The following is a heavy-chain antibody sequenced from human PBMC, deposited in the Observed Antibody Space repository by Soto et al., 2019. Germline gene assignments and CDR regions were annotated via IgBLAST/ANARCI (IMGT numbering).Heavy chain of an antibody. CDR3: ATDRVTFGGVIVRRGWGNFDY. J-gene: IGHJ4*02. D-gene: IGHD3-16*02. CDR1: GYTLTELS. Sequence: QVQLVQSGAEVKKPGASVKVSCKVSGYTLTELSMHWVRQAPGKGLEWMGGFDPEDGETIYEQKFQGRVTMTEDTSTETDYMELSSLRSEDTAVYYCATDRVTFGGVIVRRGWGNFDYWGQGTLVTVSS. CDR2: FDPEDGET. V-gene: IGHV1-24*01.